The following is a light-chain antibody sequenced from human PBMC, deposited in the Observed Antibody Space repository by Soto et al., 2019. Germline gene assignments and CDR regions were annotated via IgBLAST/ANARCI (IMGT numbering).Light chain of an antibody. CDR1: QDISNF. CDR2: DAS. V-gene: IGKV1-33*01. Sequence: DIQMTQSPSSLSASVGDRVTITCQASQDISNFLNWYQQKPGKAPKLLIYDASNLETGVPSRFSGGGSGTDFTFTISSLQPEDIARYYCQQYDNLRVTFGPGTKVDIK. CDR3: QQYDNLRVT. J-gene: IGKJ3*01.